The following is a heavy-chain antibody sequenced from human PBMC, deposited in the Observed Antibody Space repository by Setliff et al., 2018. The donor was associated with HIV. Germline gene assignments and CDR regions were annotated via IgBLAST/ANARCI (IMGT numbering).Heavy chain of an antibody. CDR2: IYSSGNT. J-gene: IGHJ2*01. CDR3: ARLITMVRGVEKHWYFDL. D-gene: IGHD3-10*01. Sequence: PSETLSLTCTVSGGSIRSDSYYWTWIRQPAGEGLEWIGRIYSSGNTNYNPSLESRVTISVDTSKNQFSLKLSSVTAADTAVYYCARLITMVRGVEKHWYFDLWGRGTLVTVSS. V-gene: IGHV4-61*02. CDR1: GGSIRSDSYY.